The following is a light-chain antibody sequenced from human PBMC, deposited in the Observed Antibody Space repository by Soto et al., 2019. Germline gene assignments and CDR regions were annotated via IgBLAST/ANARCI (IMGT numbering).Light chain of an antibody. CDR2: EGS. J-gene: IGLJ3*02. V-gene: IGLV2-23*03. CDR1: SSDVGSYNL. Sequence: QSALTQPASVSGSPGQSITISWTGTSSDVGSYNLVSWYQQHPGKAPKLMIYEGSKRPSGVSNRFSGSKSGNTASLTISGLQAEDEADYYCCSYAYSSTFWVFGGGTKLTVL. CDR3: CSYAYSSTFWV.